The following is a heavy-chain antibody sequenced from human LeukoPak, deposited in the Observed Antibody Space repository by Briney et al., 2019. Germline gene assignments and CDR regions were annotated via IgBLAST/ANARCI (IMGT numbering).Heavy chain of an antibody. J-gene: IGHJ4*02. V-gene: IGHV3-7*01. Sequence: GGSLRLSCAASGFTFSSFWMRWVRQAPGKGLELVANIKQDGSEKYYVDSVQGRFTISRDNAKNSLYLQMNSLRVEDTAVYYCARRIVGPSSGGDYWGQGTLVTVSS. D-gene: IGHD1-26*01. CDR1: GFTFSSFW. CDR3: ARRIVGPSSGGDY. CDR2: IKQDGSEK.